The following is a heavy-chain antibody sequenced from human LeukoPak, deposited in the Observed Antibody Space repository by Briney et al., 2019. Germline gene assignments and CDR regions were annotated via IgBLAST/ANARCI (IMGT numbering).Heavy chain of an antibody. V-gene: IGHV1-18*01. CDR2: ISAYNGNT. CDR3: ARDRDCSGGSCYSGYYFDY. CDR1: GYTFTSYG. J-gene: IGHJ4*02. Sequence: ASVKVSCKPSGYTFTSYGISWVRQAPGQGLEWMGWISAYNGNTDYAPKFQGRVTMTTDISTNTAYMELRSLRSDDTAVYYCARDRDCSGGSCYSGYYFDYWGQGTLVTVSS. D-gene: IGHD2-15*01.